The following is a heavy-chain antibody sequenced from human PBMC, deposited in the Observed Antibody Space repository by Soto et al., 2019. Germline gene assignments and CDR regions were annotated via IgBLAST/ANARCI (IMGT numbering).Heavy chain of an antibody. CDR3: ARGEGSPDGYFDY. Sequence: EVQLVESGGGLVQPGGSLRLSCAASGFTFSTYWMHWVRQAPGKGLVWVSRINRDGSTTNYADSVKGRFTISRDNAKNTLYRQMNRLRAEDTAVYYCARGEGSPDGYFDYWGQGPLVTVSS. J-gene: IGHJ4*02. D-gene: IGHD1-26*01. V-gene: IGHV3-74*01. CDR1: GFTFSTYW. CDR2: INRDGSTT.